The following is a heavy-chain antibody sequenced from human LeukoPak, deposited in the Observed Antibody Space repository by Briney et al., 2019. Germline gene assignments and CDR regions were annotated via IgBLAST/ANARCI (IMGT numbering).Heavy chain of an antibody. CDR3: ARDHRPEIQYYYMDV. D-gene: IGHD1-14*01. CDR2: ILYDGNTK. CDR1: GFSLSNYG. Sequence: GRCLRLSCAASGFSLSNYGMHWVRQAPGKALEWVVAILYDGNTKHYADSVKGRFTISRDISKNTFYMQMNSLTAEDTAVYYCARDHRPEIQYYYMDVWGKGTTVAVSS. J-gene: IGHJ6*03. V-gene: IGHV3-33*01.